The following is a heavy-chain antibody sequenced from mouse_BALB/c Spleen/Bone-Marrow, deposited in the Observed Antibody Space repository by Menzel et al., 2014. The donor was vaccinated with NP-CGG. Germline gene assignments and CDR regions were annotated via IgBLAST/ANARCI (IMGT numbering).Heavy chain of an antibody. Sequence: VQLQQSGAELVRPGSSVKISCKASGYAFSTYWMSWVKQRPGQGLEWIGQIYPGDGDTKYNGKFKDKATLTADKSSSTAYMQLSSLTSEDSAVYFCARSGYGSNYDYWGQGTTLTVSS. J-gene: IGHJ2*01. CDR2: IYPGDGDT. CDR1: GYAFSTYW. V-gene: IGHV1-80*01. D-gene: IGHD1-1*01. CDR3: ARSGYGSNYDY.